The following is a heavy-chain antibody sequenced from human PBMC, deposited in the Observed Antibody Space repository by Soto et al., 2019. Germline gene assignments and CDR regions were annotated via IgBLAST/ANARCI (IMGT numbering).Heavy chain of an antibody. J-gene: IGHJ2*01. CDR2: MNPNSGNT. Sequence: VKVSCKASGYTFTSYDINWVRQATGQGLEWMGWMNPNSGNTGYAQKFQGRVTMTRNTSISTAYMELSSLRSEDTAVYYCARVATMVRGVTYWYFDLWGRGTLVTVSS. CDR1: GYTFTSYD. D-gene: IGHD3-10*01. CDR3: ARVATMVRGVTYWYFDL. V-gene: IGHV1-8*01.